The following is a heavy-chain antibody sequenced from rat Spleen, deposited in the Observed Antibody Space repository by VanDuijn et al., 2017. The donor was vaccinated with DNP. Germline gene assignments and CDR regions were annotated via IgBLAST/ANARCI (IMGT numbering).Heavy chain of an antibody. CDR1: GFTFSHYY. D-gene: IGHD4-3*01. CDR3: VRWNSGHFDY. V-gene: IGHV5S11*01. CDR2: ISTGGGNT. J-gene: IGHJ2*01. Sequence: EVQLVESGGGLVQPGRSLKLSCAASGFTFSHYYMAWVRQAPTKGLEWVASISTGGGNTYYRDSVEGRFTISRDNAKSTLYLQMDSLRSEETATYYCVRWNSGHFDYWGQGVMVTVSS.